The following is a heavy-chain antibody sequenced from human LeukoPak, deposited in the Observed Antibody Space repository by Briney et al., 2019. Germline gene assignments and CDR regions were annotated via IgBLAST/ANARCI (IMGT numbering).Heavy chain of an antibody. Sequence: SETLSLTCTVSGGSMNNYYWSWIRQAPGKGLEWIGYISDSGSTNYNPSLRSRVTISVDTSKNQFSLKLSSVTAADTALYYCARYDYGDCWFDPWGQGTLVTVSS. V-gene: IGHV4-59*01. D-gene: IGHD4-17*01. J-gene: IGHJ5*02. CDR2: ISDSGST. CDR3: ARYDYGDCWFDP. CDR1: GGSMNNYY.